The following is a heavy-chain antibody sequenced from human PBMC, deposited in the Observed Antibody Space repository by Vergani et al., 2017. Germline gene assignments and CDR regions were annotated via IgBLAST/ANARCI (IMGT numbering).Heavy chain of an antibody. D-gene: IGHD4-11*01. CDR3: AHRRRSYSNYAYYFDY. Sequence: QITLKESGPTLVKPTQTLTLTCTFSGFSLSTSGVGVGWIRQPPGKALEWLALIYWNDDKSYSPSLKSRLTITKDTSKNQVVLTMTNMDPVDTATYYCAHRRRSYSNYAYYFDYWGQGTLVTVSS. J-gene: IGHJ4*02. CDR2: IYWNDDK. V-gene: IGHV2-5*01. CDR1: GFSLSTSGVG.